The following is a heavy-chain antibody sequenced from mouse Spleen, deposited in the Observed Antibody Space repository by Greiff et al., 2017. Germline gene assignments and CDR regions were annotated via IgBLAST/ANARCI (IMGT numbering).Heavy chain of an antibody. J-gene: IGHJ2*01. CDR1: GYTFTDYY. CDR2: INPYNGGT. Sequence: EVKLQESGPVLVKPGASVKMSCKASGYTFTDYYMNWVKQSHGKSLEWIGVINPYNGGTSYNQKFKGKATLTVDKSSSTAYMELNSLTSEDSAVYYCARGWDLFDYWGQGTTLTVSS. CDR3: ARGWDLFDY. V-gene: IGHV1-19*01. D-gene: IGHD4-1*01.